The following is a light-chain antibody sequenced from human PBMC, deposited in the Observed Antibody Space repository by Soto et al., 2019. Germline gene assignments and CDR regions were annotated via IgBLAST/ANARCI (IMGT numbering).Light chain of an antibody. Sequence: EIVLTQSPGTLSLSPWERATLSFRASQSVSSHLAWFQQRPGQAPRLLIYDASNRATGIPARFSGRGSGTDFTLTISSLEPEDFAVYYCQQRSSAITFGQGTRLEIK. CDR1: QSVSSH. CDR2: DAS. V-gene: IGKV3-11*01. CDR3: QQRSSAIT. J-gene: IGKJ5*01.